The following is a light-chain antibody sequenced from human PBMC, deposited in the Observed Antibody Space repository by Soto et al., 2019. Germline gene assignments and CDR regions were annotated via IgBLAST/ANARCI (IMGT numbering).Light chain of an antibody. V-gene: IGKV3D-15*01. CDR2: GAY. CDR3: QQYNNWPPLT. CDR1: QSVSSN. J-gene: IGKJ4*01. Sequence: IVMTQSPATLSVSPGERATLFCRASQSVSSNLAWYQQRPGQAPRLLIFGAYTRATGIPARFSGSGSGTEFTLTISSLQSEDSAVYCCQQYNNWPPLTFGGGTKVEIK.